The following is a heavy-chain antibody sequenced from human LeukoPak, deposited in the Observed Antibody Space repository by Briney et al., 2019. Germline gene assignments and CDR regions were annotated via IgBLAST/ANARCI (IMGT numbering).Heavy chain of an antibody. Sequence: GGSLRLSCATSGFTFDDYAIHWVRQAPGWGLEWVSLISGDGGSTYYADSVKGRFTISRDNSKNSRYLQMNILRTEDTALYYCAKDFSPTYYYDSRGYKGADYWGQGTLVTVSS. CDR2: ISGDGGST. J-gene: IGHJ4*02. CDR1: GFTFDDYA. CDR3: AKDFSPTYYYDSRGYKGADY. V-gene: IGHV3-43*02. D-gene: IGHD3-22*01.